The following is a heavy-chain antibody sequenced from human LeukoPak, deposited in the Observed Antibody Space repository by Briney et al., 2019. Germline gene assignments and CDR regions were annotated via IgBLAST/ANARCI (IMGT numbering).Heavy chain of an antibody. CDR3: ARLGGGYNYDYPYYYYGMDV. V-gene: IGHV5-51*01. CDR2: IYPGDSDT. Sequence: PGESLKISCKGSGSIFTSYWIGWVRQLPGKGLEWMGIIYPGDSDTRYSPSFQGQVTISADKSISTAYLQWSSLKASDTAMYYCARLGGGYNYDYPYYYYGMDVWGQGTTVTVSS. CDR1: GSIFTSYW. J-gene: IGHJ6*02. D-gene: IGHD5-18*01.